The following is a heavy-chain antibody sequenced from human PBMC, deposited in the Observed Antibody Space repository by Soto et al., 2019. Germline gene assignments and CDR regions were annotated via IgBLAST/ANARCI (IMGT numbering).Heavy chain of an antibody. CDR1: GGSFSGYD. J-gene: IGHJ4*02. Sequence: QVQLQQWGAGLLKPSETLSLTCAVYGGSFSGYDWAWIRQSPGKGLEWIGEINDSGSTKYNPSLKIRVTISVYTSKNQFSLKVTSVTAADTALYYCARGVPGYWGQGTLVTVSS. D-gene: IGHD7-27*01. V-gene: IGHV4-34*01. CDR3: ARGVPGY. CDR2: INDSGST.